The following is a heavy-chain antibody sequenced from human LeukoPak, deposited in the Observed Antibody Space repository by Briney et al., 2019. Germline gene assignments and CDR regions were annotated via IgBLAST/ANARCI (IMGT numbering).Heavy chain of an antibody. CDR3: ARGSGSYYY. D-gene: IGHD1-26*01. CDR1: GGSISSYY. J-gene: IGHJ4*02. Sequence: SETLSLTCTVSGGSISSYYWSWIRQPPGKGLEWIWYIYYSVSTNYNPSLKSRVTISVDKSKNQFSLKLSSVTAADTAVYYCARGSGSYYYWGQGTLVTVSS. CDR2: IYYSVST. V-gene: IGHV4-59*12.